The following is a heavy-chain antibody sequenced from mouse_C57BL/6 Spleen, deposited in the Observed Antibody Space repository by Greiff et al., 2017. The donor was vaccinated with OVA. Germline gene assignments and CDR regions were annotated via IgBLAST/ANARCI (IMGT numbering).Heavy chain of an antibody. CDR2: ISYDGSN. CDR1: GYSITSGYY. Sequence: EVKLLESGPGLVKPSQSLSLTCSVTGYSITSGYYWNWIRQFPGNKLEWMGYISYDGSNNYNTSLKNRISITRDTSKNQFFLKLNSVTTEDTATYYCARAYYSNSAWFAYWSQGTLVTVSA. D-gene: IGHD2-5*01. CDR3: ARAYYSNSAWFAY. J-gene: IGHJ3*01. V-gene: IGHV3-6*01.